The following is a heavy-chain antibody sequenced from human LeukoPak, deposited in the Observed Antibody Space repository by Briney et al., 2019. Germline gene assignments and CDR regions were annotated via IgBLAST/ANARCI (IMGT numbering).Heavy chain of an antibody. J-gene: IGHJ3*02. CDR3: ARGMREMATDILDI. CDR2: IYYSGST. V-gene: IGHV4-59*01. Sequence: PSETLSLTCTVSGGSISSYYWSWIRQPPGKGLEWIGYIYYSGSTNYNPSLKSRVTISVDTSKNQFSLKLSSVTAADTAVYYCARGMREMATDILDIWGQGTMVTVSS. D-gene: IGHD5-24*01. CDR1: GGSISSYY.